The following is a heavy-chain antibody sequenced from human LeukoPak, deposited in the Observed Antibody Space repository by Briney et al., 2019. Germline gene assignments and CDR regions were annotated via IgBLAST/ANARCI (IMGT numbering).Heavy chain of an antibody. CDR1: GGPFSGYY. D-gene: IGHD5-12*01. V-gene: IGHV4-34*01. CDR3: ARGRLFSGYRGNVGHEDFDY. Sequence: SETLSLTCAVYGGPFSGYYWTWIRQPPGKGREWIGEINQGGTTNYNPSLRSRVTILIDTSRNQFSLRLSSVTAADTAVYYCARGRLFSGYRGNVGHEDFDYWGQGSLVTVSS. CDR2: INQGGTT. J-gene: IGHJ4*02.